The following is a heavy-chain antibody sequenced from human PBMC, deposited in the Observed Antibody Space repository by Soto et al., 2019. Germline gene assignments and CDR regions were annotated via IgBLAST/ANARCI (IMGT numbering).Heavy chain of an antibody. CDR3: AREGPPAHY. CDR1: GYTFTSYV. J-gene: IGHJ4*02. CDR2: ISAYNGNT. D-gene: IGHD2-2*01. Sequence: ASVKVSCKASGYTFTSYVITGVRQPPRRGLEWMGWISAYNGNTNYAQKLQGRVTMTTDTSTSTAYMELRSLRSDDTAVYYCAREGPPAHYWGQGTLVTVSS. V-gene: IGHV1-18*01.